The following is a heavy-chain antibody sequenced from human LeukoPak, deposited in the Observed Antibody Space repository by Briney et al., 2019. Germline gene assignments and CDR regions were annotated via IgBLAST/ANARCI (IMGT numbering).Heavy chain of an antibody. J-gene: IGHJ4*02. D-gene: IGHD3-9*01. CDR1: GGSISSYY. CDR2: IYYSGST. V-gene: IGHV4-59*01. Sequence: SETLSLTCTVSGGSISSYYWSWIRQPPGKGLEWIGYIYYSGSTNYNPSLKSRVTISVDTSKNQFSLKLSSATAADTAVYYCARGGARYYDILTGYYTEPFDYWGQGTLVTVSS. CDR3: ARGGARYYDILTGYYTEPFDY.